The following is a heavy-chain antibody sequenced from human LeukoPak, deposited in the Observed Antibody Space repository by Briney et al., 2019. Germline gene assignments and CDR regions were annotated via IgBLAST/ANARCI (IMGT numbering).Heavy chain of an antibody. CDR2: ISGSGGST. Sequence: GGSLRLSCAASGFTFSSYAMSWVRQAPGKGLEWVSAISGSGGSTYYADSVKGRFTISRDNSKNTLYLQMNSLRAEDTAVYYCARRGKDSGYDYRFDPWGQGTLVTVSS. CDR1: GFTFSSYA. CDR3: ARRGKDSGYDYRFDP. D-gene: IGHD5-12*01. J-gene: IGHJ5*02. V-gene: IGHV3-23*01.